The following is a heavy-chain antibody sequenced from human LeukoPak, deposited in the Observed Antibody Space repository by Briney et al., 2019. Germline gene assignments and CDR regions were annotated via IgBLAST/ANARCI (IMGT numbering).Heavy chain of an antibody. V-gene: IGHV4-59*01. CDR1: GGSISSYY. D-gene: IGHD6-6*01. CDR2: IYYSGST. CDR3: ARDGSAYPYYYYYGMDV. J-gene: IGHJ6*02. Sequence: SETLSLTCTVSGGSISSYYWSWIRQPPVKGLEWIGYIYYSGSTNYNPSLKSRVTISVDTSKNQFSLKLSSVTAADTAVYYCARDGSAYPYYYYYGMDVWGQGTTVTVSS.